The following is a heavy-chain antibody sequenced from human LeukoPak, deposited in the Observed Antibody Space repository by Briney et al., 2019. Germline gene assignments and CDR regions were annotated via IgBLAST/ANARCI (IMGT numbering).Heavy chain of an antibody. CDR2: MNPNSGNT. CDR1: GYTFTSYD. D-gene: IGHD6-13*01. J-gene: IGHJ6*02. Sequence: ASVKVSCKASGYTFTSYDINWVRQATGQGLEWMGWMNPNSGNTGYAQKFQGRVTMTRNTSISTAYMELSSLRSEDTAVYYCARGAFSSSWNYHYGMGVWGQGTTVTVSS. V-gene: IGHV1-8*01. CDR3: ARGAFSSSWNYHYGMGV.